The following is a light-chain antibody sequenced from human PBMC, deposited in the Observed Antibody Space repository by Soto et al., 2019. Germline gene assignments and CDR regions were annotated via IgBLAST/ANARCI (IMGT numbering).Light chain of an antibody. J-gene: IGKJ2*01. Sequence: IVLTQSPATLSLSPGERATLSCRASQSVSSYLAWLQQKPGQAPRLLIYDTFNRAPGVPARFSGSGSGTDFTLTISSLEPEDFAVYYCQQRSNWPPRYTFGQGTKLEIK. CDR3: QQRSNWPPRYT. CDR1: QSVSSY. V-gene: IGKV3-11*01. CDR2: DTF.